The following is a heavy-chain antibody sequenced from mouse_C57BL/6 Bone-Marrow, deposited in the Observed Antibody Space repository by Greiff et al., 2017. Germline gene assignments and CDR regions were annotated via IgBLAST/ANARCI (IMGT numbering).Heavy chain of an antibody. CDR3: DY. D-gene: IGHD1-2*01. CDR1: GYTFTDHI. Sequence: QVQLQQSGAELASPGASVTLSCKASGYTFTDHIMTWVKKRPGQGLEWIGRIYPVSGETNYTQKFMGKATVSVDRSSSTVYMMLNSLTSEDSAATTADYWGQGTTLTVSS. CDR2: IYPVSGET. V-gene: IGHV1-11*01. J-gene: IGHJ2*01.